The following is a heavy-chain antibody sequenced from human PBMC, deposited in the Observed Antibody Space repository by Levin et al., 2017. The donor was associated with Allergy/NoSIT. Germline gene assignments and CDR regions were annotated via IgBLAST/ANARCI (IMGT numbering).Heavy chain of an antibody. CDR1: GFTFSSYA. CDR3: ARVAGRDGYEARAYAFDI. V-gene: IGHV3-30-3*01. Sequence: GGSLRLSCAASGFTFSSYAMHWVRQAPGKGLEWVAVISYDGSNKYYADSVKGRFTISRDNSKNTLYLQMNSLRAEDTAVYYCARVAGRDGYEARAYAFDIWGQGTMVTVSS. CDR2: ISYDGSNK. D-gene: IGHD5-24*01. J-gene: IGHJ3*02.